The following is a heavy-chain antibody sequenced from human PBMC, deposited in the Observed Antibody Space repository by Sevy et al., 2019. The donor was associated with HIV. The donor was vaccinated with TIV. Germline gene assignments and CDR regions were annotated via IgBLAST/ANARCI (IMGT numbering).Heavy chain of an antibody. CDR2: ISYDGSNK. CDR3: AKDLLGRGY. D-gene: IGHD1-26*01. CDR1: GFTFSSYG. V-gene: IGHV3-30*18. Sequence: GGSLRLSCAASGFTFSSYGMHWVRQAPGKGLERVAVISYDGSNKYYADSVKGRFTISRDNSKNTLYLQMNSLRAEDTAVYYCAKDLLGRGYWGQGTLVTVSS. J-gene: IGHJ4*02.